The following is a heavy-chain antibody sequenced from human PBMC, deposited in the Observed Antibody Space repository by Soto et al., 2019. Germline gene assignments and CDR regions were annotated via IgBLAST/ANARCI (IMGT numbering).Heavy chain of an antibody. CDR1: GFTVRTHG. CDR2: IWHDGSNK. Sequence: QVQLVESGGGVVQPGRSLRLSCAASGFTVRTHGMYWVRQAAGKGLEWVALIWHDGSNKYYADSVKGRFTISRDNSKNTLYLQMNSLRAEDTAVYYCARDRGALYGMDVWGQGTTVTVSS. D-gene: IGHD3-10*01. V-gene: IGHV3-33*01. J-gene: IGHJ6*02. CDR3: ARDRGALYGMDV.